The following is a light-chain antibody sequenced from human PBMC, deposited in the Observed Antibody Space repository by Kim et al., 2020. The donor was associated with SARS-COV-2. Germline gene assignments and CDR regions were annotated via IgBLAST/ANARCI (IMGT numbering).Light chain of an antibody. CDR3: QQYTGSYA. V-gene: IGKV1-5*03. J-gene: IGKJ2*01. Sequence: DIQMTQSPSTLSASVGDRVTITCRASQNINNWLAWYQQKPGRAPKLLIYKASNLDAGVPSRFSGVGLGTEFTLTISSLQPDDFATYYCQQYTGSYAFGQGTKLEI. CDR2: KAS. CDR1: QNINNW.